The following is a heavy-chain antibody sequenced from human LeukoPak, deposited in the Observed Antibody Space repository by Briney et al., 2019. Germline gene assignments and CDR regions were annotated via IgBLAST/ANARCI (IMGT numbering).Heavy chain of an antibody. CDR2: IYSGGST. J-gene: IGHJ4*02. CDR1: GFTVSSNY. CDR3: ARVSYYGSGSHLPY. D-gene: IGHD3-10*01. V-gene: IGHV3-53*01. Sequence: SGGSLRLSCAASGFTVSSNYMSWVRQASGKGLEWVSVIYSGGSTYYADSVKGRFTISRDNSKNTLYLQMNSLRAEDTAVYYCARVSYYGSGSHLPYWGQGTLVTVSS.